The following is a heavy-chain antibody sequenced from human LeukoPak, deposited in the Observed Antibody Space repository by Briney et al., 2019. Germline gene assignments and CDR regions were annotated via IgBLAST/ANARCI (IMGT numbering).Heavy chain of an antibody. CDR2: IYDSGGT. CDR1: GFSISSYY. J-gene: IGHJ6*03. CDR3: ARTTAGYSRGWHPDQAYYYYMDV. V-gene: IGHV4-59*01. D-gene: IGHD6-19*01. Sequence: AETLSLTCTASGFSISSYYLSWIRQPPGKGLEWVGYIYDSGGTNYNPALKSRRAISSETYNNHLSLMLISLTTADTAVYYCARTTAGYSRGWHPDQAYYYYMDVWGKGTTVTISS.